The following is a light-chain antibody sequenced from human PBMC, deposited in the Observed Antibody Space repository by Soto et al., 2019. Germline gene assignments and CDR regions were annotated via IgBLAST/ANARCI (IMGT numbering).Light chain of an antibody. CDR1: QSVSSNY. CDR2: GAS. Sequence: ESVLTQSPGTLSLSPWERATRSCRASQSVSSNYLAWYQQKPGQAPRLLIYGASTRATGIPDRFSGSGSGTDFTLTISTLEPEDSAVYYCQQYGSSPTCTFGQGTKVEIK. V-gene: IGKV3-20*01. CDR3: QQYGSSPTCT. J-gene: IGKJ1*01.